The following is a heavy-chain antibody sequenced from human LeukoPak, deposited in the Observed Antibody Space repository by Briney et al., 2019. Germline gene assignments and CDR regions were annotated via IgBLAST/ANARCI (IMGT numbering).Heavy chain of an antibody. CDR2: INPGGGST. V-gene: IGHV1-46*01. Sequence: ASVKVSCKASGYTFTSYYMHWVRQAPGQGLEWMGIINPGGGSTSYAQKFQGRVTMTRDTSTSTVYMELSSLRSEDTAVYYCARDGSSWYVDSPFDYWGQGTLVTVSS. CDR3: ARDGSSWYVDSPFDY. CDR1: GYTFTSYY. J-gene: IGHJ4*02. D-gene: IGHD6-13*01.